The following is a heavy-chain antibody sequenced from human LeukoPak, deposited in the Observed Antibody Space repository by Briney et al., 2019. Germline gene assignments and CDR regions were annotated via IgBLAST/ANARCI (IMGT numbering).Heavy chain of an antibody. Sequence: GRSLRLSCAASGFTFSSYGMHWVGQAPGKGLEWVALISYDGSNKYYADSVRGRFTISRDNSKNTLYLQMNSLRPEDTAVYYCAKDFEGFCGGDCYSMDFWGQGTLATVSS. V-gene: IGHV3-30*18. D-gene: IGHD2-21*02. J-gene: IGHJ4*02. CDR2: ISYDGSNK. CDR3: AKDFEGFCGGDCYSMDF. CDR1: GFTFSSYG.